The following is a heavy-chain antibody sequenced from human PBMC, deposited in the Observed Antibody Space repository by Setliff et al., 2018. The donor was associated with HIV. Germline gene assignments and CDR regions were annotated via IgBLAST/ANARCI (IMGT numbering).Heavy chain of an antibody. D-gene: IGHD3-16*02. CDR2: INPNSGVT. CDR3: ARSSYQQVDQKWVNWFDP. CDR1: GYSFTAYH. J-gene: IGHJ5*02. V-gene: IGHV1-2*06. Sequence: ASVKVSCKASGYSFTAYHIHWVRQAPGQGLEWMGRINPNSGVTNYTQKFQGRVAMTRDTSINAVYMELSRLTFGDTAVYYCARSSYQQVDQKWVNWFDPWGQGTLVTVSS.